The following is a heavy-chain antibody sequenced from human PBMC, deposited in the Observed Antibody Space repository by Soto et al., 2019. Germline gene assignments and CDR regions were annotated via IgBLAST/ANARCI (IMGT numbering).Heavy chain of an antibody. CDR3: ARKLFGTNRFDC. CDR1: GLTFSTYE. Sequence: GGSLRLSCAASGLTFSTYEMNWVRQAPGKGLEWVSYIRGGGSPILYADSVKGRFTISRDNAKNSLYLQMNSLRAEDTAIYYCARKLFGTNRFDCWGRGALVTVSS. D-gene: IGHD1-7*01. CDR2: IRGGGSPI. J-gene: IGHJ4*02. V-gene: IGHV3-48*03.